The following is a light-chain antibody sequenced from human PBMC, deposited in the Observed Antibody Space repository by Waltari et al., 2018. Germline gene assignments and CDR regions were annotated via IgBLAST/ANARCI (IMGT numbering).Light chain of an antibody. Sequence: DIRMTQSPSFVSASVGDSVTSTCRASQDISRWLAWYRQKPGKAPELIIYAASSLQSGVPSRFSGRGAGTDFSLIISDLHPEDFASYFCQHTHSFPHSFGGGTTLDI. J-gene: IGKJ4*01. CDR2: AAS. V-gene: IGKV1-12*01. CDR1: QDISRW. CDR3: QHTHSFPHS.